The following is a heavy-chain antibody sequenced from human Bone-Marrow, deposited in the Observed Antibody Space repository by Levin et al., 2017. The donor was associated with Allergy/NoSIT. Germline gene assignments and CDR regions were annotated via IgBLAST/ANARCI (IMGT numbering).Heavy chain of an antibody. V-gene: IGHV3-21*01. D-gene: IGHD1-26*01. J-gene: IGHJ5*02. CDR2: ISSSSSYI. Sequence: GGSLRLSCAASGFTFSSYSMNWVRQAPGKGLEWVSSISSSSSYIYYADSVKGRFTISRDNAKNSLYLQMNSLRAEDTAVYYCARDRTVGATTGFDPWGQGTLVTVSS. CDR1: GFTFSSYS. CDR3: ARDRTVGATTGFDP.